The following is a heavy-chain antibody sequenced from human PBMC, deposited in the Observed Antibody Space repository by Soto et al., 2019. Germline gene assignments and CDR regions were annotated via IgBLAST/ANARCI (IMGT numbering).Heavy chain of an antibody. CDR1: GFTVSSNY. V-gene: IGHV3-53*01. CDR2: IYSSGST. J-gene: IGHJ4*02. CDR3: ARENSYPYFDF. D-gene: IGHD5-18*01. Sequence: GGSLRLSCAASGFTVSSNYMIWVRQAPGKGLQWVSVIYSSGSTYYEDSVKGRFTISRDNPKNTLYLQMNSLRVEDTAVYYCARENSYPYFDFWGQGTQVTVSS.